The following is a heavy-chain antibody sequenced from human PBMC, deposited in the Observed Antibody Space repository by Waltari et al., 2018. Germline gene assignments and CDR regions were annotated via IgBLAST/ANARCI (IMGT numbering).Heavy chain of an antibody. Sequence: QLQLQESGPGLVKPSGTLSLTCTVSGGSVNSWSDYWVWLRQPPGKRLEWIWNICDTGSPHYNPSLKSRVTMSVDTSRNQFSLSLRSVTAADTAVYYCARESTVFGGEPHRAWGDPGGHASRVIVSS. CDR2: ICDTGSP. J-gene: IGHJ5*02. V-gene: IGHV4-39*02. D-gene: IGHD3-16*01. CDR1: GGSVNSWSDY. CDR3: ARESTVFGGEPHRAWGDP.